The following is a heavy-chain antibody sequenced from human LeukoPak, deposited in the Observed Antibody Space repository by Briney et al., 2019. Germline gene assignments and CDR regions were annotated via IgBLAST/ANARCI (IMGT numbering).Heavy chain of an antibody. V-gene: IGHV3-49*03. CDR2: IRSKAYGGAT. Sequence: TGGSLRLSCTASGFTFGDYAMSWFRQAPGKGLEWVGFIRSKAYGGATEYAASVKGRFTISRDDSKSIAYLQMNSLKTEDTAVYYCTRDIVVVPAAMLGEEIYYYYMDVWGKGTTVTVSS. CDR1: GFTFGDYA. J-gene: IGHJ6*03. D-gene: IGHD2-2*01. CDR3: TRDIVVVPAAMLGEEIYYYYMDV.